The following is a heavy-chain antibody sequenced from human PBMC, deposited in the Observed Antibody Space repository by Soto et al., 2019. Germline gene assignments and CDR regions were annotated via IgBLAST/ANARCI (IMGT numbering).Heavy chain of an antibody. V-gene: IGHV4-59*01. Sequence: PSETLSLTCSVSGGSIISYYWSWVRQAPGKGLEWIGYFSNSGSTYYNPSLKSRVTMSVDTSKKQFSLKLSSVTAADTAVYYCARQRGNYFDYWGQGTLVTVSS. CDR1: GGSIISYY. D-gene: IGHD3-10*01. J-gene: IGHJ4*02. CDR2: FSNSGST. CDR3: ARQRGNYFDY.